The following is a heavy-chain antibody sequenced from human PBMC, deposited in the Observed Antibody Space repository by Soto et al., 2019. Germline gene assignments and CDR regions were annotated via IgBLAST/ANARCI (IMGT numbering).Heavy chain of an antibody. Sequence: QITLKESGPTVIKPTQTLTLTCTLSGLSITTSGVAVGWVRQPPGKALEWLTVIYWDDDKRYSPSLKNRLTITKATSTNQVVLTMTNVDPVDTGTYYCAHRLDGSTGYGHDFDNWGQGSLVTVSS. CDR2: IYWDDDK. V-gene: IGHV2-5*02. D-gene: IGHD2-2*01. CDR1: GLSITTSGVA. CDR3: AHRLDGSTGYGHDFDN. J-gene: IGHJ4*02.